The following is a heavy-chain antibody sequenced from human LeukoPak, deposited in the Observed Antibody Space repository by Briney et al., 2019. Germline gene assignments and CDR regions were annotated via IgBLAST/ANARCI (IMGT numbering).Heavy chain of an antibody. CDR3: ARPIRGYDGFDI. CDR2: INSGGSKT. J-gene: IGHJ3*02. D-gene: IGHD5-12*01. CDR1: GFTFTNYW. V-gene: IGHV3-74*01. Sequence: GGSLRLSCAASGFTFTNYWMYWVRQAPGKGLVWVSRINSGGSKTNYADSVNGRFTISRDNAKNTLYLQMNSLRAEDTAMYYCARPIRGYDGFDIWGQGTMVTVSP.